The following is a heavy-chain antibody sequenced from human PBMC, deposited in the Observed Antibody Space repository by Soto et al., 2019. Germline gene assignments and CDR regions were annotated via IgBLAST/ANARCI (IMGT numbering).Heavy chain of an antibody. CDR3: ARHLDSTSFVDY. J-gene: IGHJ4*02. CDR1: EFIFSDYW. Sequence: GGSLRLSCAASEFIFSDYWMSWVRQAPGKGLEWVANIHPDGIEKYFLDSVKGRFTISRGNGKKSLYLQMGSLRLEDTAVYFCARHLDSTSFVDYWGQGTLVTVSS. D-gene: IGHD2-2*01. CDR2: IHPDGIEK. V-gene: IGHV3-7*01.